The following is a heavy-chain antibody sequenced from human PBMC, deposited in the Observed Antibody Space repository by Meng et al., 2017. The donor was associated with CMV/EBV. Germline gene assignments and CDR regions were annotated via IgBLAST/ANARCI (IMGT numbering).Heavy chain of an antibody. CDR3: AHTKSYYDILTGYQPGYFDY. CDR2: IYWNDDK. Sequence: SGPTLVKPTQTLTLTCTFSGFSLRTGGVGVGWIRQPPGKALEWLALIYWNDDKRYSPSLKSRLTITKDTSKNQVVLTMTNMDPVDTATYYCAHTKSYYDILTGYQPGYFDYWGQGTLVTVSS. D-gene: IGHD3-9*01. CDR1: GFSLRTGGVG. J-gene: IGHJ4*02. V-gene: IGHV2-5*01.